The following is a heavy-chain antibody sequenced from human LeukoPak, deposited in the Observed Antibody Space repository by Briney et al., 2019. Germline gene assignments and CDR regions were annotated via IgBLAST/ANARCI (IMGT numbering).Heavy chain of an antibody. V-gene: IGHV1-8*01. CDR3: ARGGGYFAWLLRGVIDY. CDR2: MNPNSGNT. Sequence: ASVKVSCKASGYTFTSYDINWVRQATGQGLEWMGWMNPNSGNTGYAQKFQGRVTMTRNTSISTAYMELSSLRSEDTAVYYCARGGGYFAWLLRGVIDYWGQGTLVTVSS. CDR1: GYTFTSYD. D-gene: IGHD3-9*01. J-gene: IGHJ4*02.